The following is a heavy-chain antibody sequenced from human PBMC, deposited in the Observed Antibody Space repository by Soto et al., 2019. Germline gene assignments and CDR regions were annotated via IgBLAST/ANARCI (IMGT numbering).Heavy chain of an antibody. Sequence: QVQLVQSGAETKNPGASVKVSCKASGYSFSGYYIQWVRQASGQGLEWMGWMNPINGAAGSARRFQGRVSMTRNTATGTAYLELTSLRSDDTAVYYCGRGPSPRAPAGGTPYYYAMDVWGQGTTVTVSS. CDR2: MNPINGAA. V-gene: IGHV1-8*02. J-gene: IGHJ6*02. CDR1: GYSFSGYY. D-gene: IGHD6-13*01. CDR3: GRGPSPRAPAGGTPYYYAMDV.